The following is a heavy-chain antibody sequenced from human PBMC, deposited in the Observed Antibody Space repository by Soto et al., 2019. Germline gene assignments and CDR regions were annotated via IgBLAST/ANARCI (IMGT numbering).Heavy chain of an antibody. Sequence: EVQLVESGGGLVQPGGSLRLSCAASGFSFSGYNMNWVRQAPGKGLEWVSYVSSGSSAKYYADSVKGRFTISRDNAKNSLYLQMNSLRDEDTTVYYCARNRVAGWYPFDYWGQGTLVTVTS. D-gene: IGHD6-19*01. V-gene: IGHV3-48*02. CDR3: ARNRVAGWYPFDY. CDR2: VSSGSSAK. CDR1: GFSFSGYN. J-gene: IGHJ4*02.